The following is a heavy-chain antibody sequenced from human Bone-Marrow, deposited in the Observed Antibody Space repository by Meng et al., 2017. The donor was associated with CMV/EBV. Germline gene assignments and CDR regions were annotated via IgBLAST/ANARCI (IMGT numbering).Heavy chain of an antibody. D-gene: IGHD2-2*01. CDR2: IRSKANSYAT. CDR3: TTDLGYQDALDI. J-gene: IGHJ3*02. Sequence: GGSLRLSCAASGFTFSGSAMHWVRQASGKGLEWVGRIRSKANSYATAYAASVKGRFTISRDDSKNTLYLQMNSLKTEDTAVYYCTTDLGYQDALDIWGQGTMVTVSS. CDR1: GFTFSGSA. V-gene: IGHV3-73*01.